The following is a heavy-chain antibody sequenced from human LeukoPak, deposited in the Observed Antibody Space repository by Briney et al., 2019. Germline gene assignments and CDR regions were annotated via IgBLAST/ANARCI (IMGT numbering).Heavy chain of an antibody. J-gene: IGHJ3*02. Sequence: PSETLSLTCSVSGGSMDSYYWSWIRQPPGKGLEWIGYTHSRGITNYNPSLKSRVNMSVDTSKNQLSLKVSSVTAADTAVYYCARMGRSSGWIDTFDIWGQGTMVTVSS. D-gene: IGHD6-19*01. V-gene: IGHV4-59*01. CDR3: ARMGRSSGWIDTFDI. CDR2: THSRGIT. CDR1: GGSMDSYY.